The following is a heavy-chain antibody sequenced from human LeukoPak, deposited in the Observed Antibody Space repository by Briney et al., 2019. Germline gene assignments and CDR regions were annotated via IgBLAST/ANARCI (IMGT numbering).Heavy chain of an antibody. CDR1: VYTFTSYA. CDR2: INAGNGNT. CDR3: ARVWNGHWFDP. D-gene: IGHD1-1*01. Sequence: GASVKVSCKASVYTFTSYAMHWVRQAPGQRLEWMGWINAGNGNTKYSQKFQGRVTMTRDTSISTAYMELSRLRSDDTAVYYCARVWNGHWFDPWGQGTLVTVSS. J-gene: IGHJ5*02. V-gene: IGHV1-3*01.